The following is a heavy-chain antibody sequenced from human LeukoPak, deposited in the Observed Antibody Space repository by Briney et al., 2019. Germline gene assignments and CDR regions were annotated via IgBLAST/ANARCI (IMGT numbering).Heavy chain of an antibody. CDR1: GGTFSSNA. Sequence: SVKVSCKASGGTFSSNAISWVRQAPGQGLEWMGGIIPIFGTANYAQKFQGRVTITADESTSTAYMELSSLRSEDTAVYYCARVHISAGYYDFWSGSIQAYYFDYWGQGTLVTVSS. D-gene: IGHD3-3*01. J-gene: IGHJ4*02. CDR3: ARVHISAGYYDFWSGSIQAYYFDY. V-gene: IGHV1-69*01. CDR2: IIPIFGTA.